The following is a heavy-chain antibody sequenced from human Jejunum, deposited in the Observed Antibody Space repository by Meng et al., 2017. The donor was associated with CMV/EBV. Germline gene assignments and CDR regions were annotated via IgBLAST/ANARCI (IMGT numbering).Heavy chain of an antibody. V-gene: IGHV3-7*01. Sequence: CSRDGRSWVRQARGKGREWVAKIKEEESEKYYVGSVKGRFTVTRENAKNSLYLKMPRLRAASTAVYYCASLNHYDSSGWQWYFDLWGRGTQVTVSS. J-gene: IGHJ2*01. CDR1: CSRDG. CDR3: ASLNHYDSSGWQWYFDL. CDR2: IKEEESEK. D-gene: IGHD3-22*01.